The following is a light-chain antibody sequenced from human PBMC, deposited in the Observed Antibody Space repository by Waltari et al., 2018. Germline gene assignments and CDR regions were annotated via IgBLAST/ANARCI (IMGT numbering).Light chain of an antibody. CDR3: QQHYSTPRT. Sequence: DSLAVSLGERATINCKSSQNILYSSNNKNYLAWYQLKPGQAPKLLFYWASTRESGVPDRFSGSGSGTEFTLTINSLQAEDVAVYYCQQHYSTPRTFGQGTKVEIK. CDR2: WAS. V-gene: IGKV4-1*01. J-gene: IGKJ1*01. CDR1: QNILYSSNNKNY.